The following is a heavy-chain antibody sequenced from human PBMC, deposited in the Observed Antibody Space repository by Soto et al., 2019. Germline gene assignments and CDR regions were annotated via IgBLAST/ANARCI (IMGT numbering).Heavy chain of an antibody. CDR3: ARDRRGAFDI. J-gene: IGHJ3*02. V-gene: IGHV4-59*01. CDR1: GGSISSYY. CDR2: IYYSGST. Sequence: SETLSLTCTVSGGSISSYYWSWIRQPPGKGLEWIGYIYYSGSTNYNPSLKSRVTISVDTSENQFSLKLSSVTAADTAVYYCARDRRGAFDIWGQGTMVTVSS.